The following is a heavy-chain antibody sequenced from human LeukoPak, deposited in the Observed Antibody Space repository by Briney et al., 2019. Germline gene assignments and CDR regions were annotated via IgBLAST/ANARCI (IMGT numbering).Heavy chain of an antibody. D-gene: IGHD2-2*01. Sequence: PSETLSLTCTVSGGSISSYYWSWIRQPAGEGREWIGRIYTSGSTNYNPSRKSRVTMSVDTSKNQFSLKLSSVTAADTAVYYCARDLSCSSISCPEHNWFDPWGQGTLVTVSS. CDR1: GGSISSYY. CDR3: ARDLSCSSISCPEHNWFDP. V-gene: IGHV4-4*07. CDR2: IYTSGST. J-gene: IGHJ5*02.